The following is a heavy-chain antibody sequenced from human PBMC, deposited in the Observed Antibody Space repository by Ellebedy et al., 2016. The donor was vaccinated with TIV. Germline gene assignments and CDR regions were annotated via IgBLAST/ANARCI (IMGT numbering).Heavy chain of an antibody. CDR3: AKGRGGGSDTSAPRYYFDY. J-gene: IGHJ4*02. Sequence: PGGSLRFSCAASGFTFSSYAMSWVRQAPGKGLEWVSTISSTGCRTYYADSVEGRFIISRDNSKKTLYLQMNSLRAEDTAVYYCAKGRGGGSDTSAPRYYFDYWGLGTLVTVSS. D-gene: IGHD3-22*01. CDR1: GFTFSSYA. CDR2: ISSTGCRT. V-gene: IGHV3-23*01.